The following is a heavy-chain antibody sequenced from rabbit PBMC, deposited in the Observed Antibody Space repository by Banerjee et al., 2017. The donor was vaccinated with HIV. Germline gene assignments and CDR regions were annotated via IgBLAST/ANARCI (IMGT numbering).Heavy chain of an antibody. J-gene: IGHJ4*01. Sequence: QEQLEESGGDLVKPEGSLTLTCKASGFDLSSAYYMCWVRQAPGKGLEWIGCINTISGDTVYATWAKGRFTISKASWTTVTLQMTSLTAADTATYFCARDLGGSSDLWGPGTLVTVS. V-gene: IGHV1S45*01. CDR3: ARDLGGSSDL. CDR1: GFDLSSAYY. D-gene: IGHD8-1*01. CDR2: INTISGDT.